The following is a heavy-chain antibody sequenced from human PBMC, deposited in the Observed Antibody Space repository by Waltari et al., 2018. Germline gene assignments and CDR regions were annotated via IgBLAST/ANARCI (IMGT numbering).Heavy chain of an antibody. J-gene: IGHJ4*02. CDR1: GFSFSRYA. V-gene: IGHV3-30-3*01. CDR2: ISYDGSNK. D-gene: IGHD1-7*01. CDR3: ARDLTGTCGDY. Sequence: QVQLVESGGGGVQPGRSLRLSCDATGFSFSRYAMHRLRQAPGKGLEWVAVISYDGSNKYYADSVKGRFTISRDNSKNTLYLQMNSLRAEDTAVYYCARDLTGTCGDYWGQGTLVTVSS.